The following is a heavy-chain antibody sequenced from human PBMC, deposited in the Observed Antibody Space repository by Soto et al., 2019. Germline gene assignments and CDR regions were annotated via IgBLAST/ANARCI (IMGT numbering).Heavy chain of an antibody. CDR2: NSAYSANT. J-gene: IGHJ4*02. CDR3: ATGVGASRVLFDY. D-gene: IGHD3-10*01. CDR1: GFTFSNSA. V-gene: IGHV3-23*01. Sequence: PGGSLRLSCAASGFTFSNSAMNWVRQAPGKGLEWVSANSAYSANTYYADSVKGRFTISRDNSRNTLYLQMNSLRAEDSAVYYCATGVGASRVLFDYWGQGTLVTVSS.